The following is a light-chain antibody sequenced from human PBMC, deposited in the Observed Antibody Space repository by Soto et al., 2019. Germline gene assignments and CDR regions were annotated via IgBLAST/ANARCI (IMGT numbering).Light chain of an antibody. Sequence: DIQMTQSPSSLSASVGDRVTITCRASQAISNSLAWYQQKAGKVPKLLIYAASTLQSGVPSRCRGSGSGTDLTLTISSLAPEDGATYYCQKYNSAPCTFGQGTKVDIK. J-gene: IGKJ1*01. CDR1: QAISNS. CDR3: QKYNSAPCT. V-gene: IGKV1-27*01. CDR2: AAS.